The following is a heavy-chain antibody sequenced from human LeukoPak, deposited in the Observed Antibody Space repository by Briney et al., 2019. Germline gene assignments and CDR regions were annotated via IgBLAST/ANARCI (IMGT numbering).Heavy chain of an antibody. D-gene: IGHD6-13*01. J-gene: IGHJ5*02. V-gene: IGHV4-4*07. CDR2: ISTSGST. Sequence: PSETLSLTCTVSGGSISNYYWNWIRQPAGKGLEWIGRISTSGSTNYNPSLKSRVTMPVDTSKNQFSLKLSSVTAADTAVYYCARDVSSSWFEGADWFDPWGQGTLVTVSS. CDR1: GGSISNYY. CDR3: ARDVSSSWFEGADWFDP.